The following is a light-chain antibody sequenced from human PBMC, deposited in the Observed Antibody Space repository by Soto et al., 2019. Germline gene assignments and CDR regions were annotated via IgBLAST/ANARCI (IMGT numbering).Light chain of an antibody. Sequence: QSALTQPASVSGSPGLSITISCTVTSSDVGAYNFISWYQQHPDKAPKLMIFDVSNRPSGVSNRFSGSKSGNTASLTISGLQSEDEAEYYCGSYTTSSNYVFGTGTKVTVL. J-gene: IGLJ1*01. CDR2: DVS. CDR3: GSYTTSSNYV. CDR1: SSDVGAYNF. V-gene: IGLV2-14*03.